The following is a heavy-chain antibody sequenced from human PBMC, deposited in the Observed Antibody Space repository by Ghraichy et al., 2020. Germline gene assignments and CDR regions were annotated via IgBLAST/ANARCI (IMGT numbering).Heavy chain of an antibody. J-gene: IGHJ5*02. CDR1: GGSISSYY. D-gene: IGHD6-13*01. CDR3: AGAAAGTSWFDP. V-gene: IGHV4-59*01. Sequence: SETLSLTCTVSGGSISSYYWSWIRQPPGKGLEWIGYIYYSGSTNYNPSLKSRVTISVDTSKNQFSLKLSSVTAADTAVYYCAGAAAGTSWFDPWGQGTLVTVSS. CDR2: IYYSGST.